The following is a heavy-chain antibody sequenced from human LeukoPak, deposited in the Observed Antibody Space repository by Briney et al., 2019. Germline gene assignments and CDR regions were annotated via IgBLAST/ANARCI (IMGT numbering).Heavy chain of an antibody. CDR3: ARGGYSYGSPVGFDY. CDR2: ISSSGSTI. CDR1: EFTFSSYR. Sequence: GSLRLSCAASEFTFSSYRMNWVRQAPGKGLEWVSYISSSGSTIYYADSVKGRFTISRDNAKNSLYLQMNSLRAEDTAVYYCARGGYSYGSPVGFDYWGQGTLVTVSS. J-gene: IGHJ4*02. D-gene: IGHD5-18*01. V-gene: IGHV3-48*04.